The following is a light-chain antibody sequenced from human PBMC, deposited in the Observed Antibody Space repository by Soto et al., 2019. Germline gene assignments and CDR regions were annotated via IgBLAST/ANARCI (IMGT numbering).Light chain of an antibody. CDR1: SSDVGAYNF. Sequence: QSALTQPASVSGSPGQSITISCTGTSSDVGAYNFVSWYQHHPGTAPKLMIYEVSNRPSGASNRFSGSKSGNTASLTISGLQTEDEADYYCSSYSSSSIWVFGGGTKVTVL. CDR3: SSYSSSSIWV. CDR2: EVS. V-gene: IGLV2-14*01. J-gene: IGLJ3*02.